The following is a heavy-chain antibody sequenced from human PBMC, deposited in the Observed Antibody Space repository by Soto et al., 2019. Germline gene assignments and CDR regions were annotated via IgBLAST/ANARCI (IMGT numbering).Heavy chain of an antibody. V-gene: IGHV2-5*01. CDR3: ARREESGIGGFLHQ. CDR1: GFSLSAGSVG. J-gene: IGHJ4*02. Sequence: SGPTLVNPTQTLTLTCTFSGFSLSAGSVGVGWIRQPPGKALEWLALIYWNGDKRYSPSLKSRLTLTKDTSKDQVVLTMANMDPVDTATYYCARREESGIGGFLHQWGQGTLVTVYS. D-gene: IGHD3-3*01. CDR2: IYWNGDK.